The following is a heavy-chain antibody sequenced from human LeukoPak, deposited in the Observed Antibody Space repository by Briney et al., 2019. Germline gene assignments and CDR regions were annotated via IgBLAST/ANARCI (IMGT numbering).Heavy chain of an antibody. CDR1: GDSISSDY. J-gene: IGHJ4*02. CDR2: IYDSVST. V-gene: IGHV4-59*08. D-gene: IGHD5-24*01. CDR3: ARGWRDGYNFRY. Sequence: SETLSLSCTVSGDSISSDYWSWIPQPPGKGLEWIAYIYDSVSTNYNPSLKSRVTISADTSKNQFSLRLTSVTAADTAVYYCARGWRDGYNFRYWGQGALVTVSS.